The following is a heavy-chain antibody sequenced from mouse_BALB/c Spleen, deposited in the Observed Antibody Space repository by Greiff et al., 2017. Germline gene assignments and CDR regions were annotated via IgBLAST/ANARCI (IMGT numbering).Heavy chain of an antibody. Sequence: EVKLVESGGGLVQPGGSRKLSCAASGFTFSSFGMHWVRQAPEKGLEWVAYISSGSSTIYYADTVKGRFTISRDNPKNTLFLQMTSLRSEDTAMYYCARSALLRAWFAYWGQGTLVTVSA. CDR2: ISSGSSTI. CDR3: ARSALLRAWFAY. D-gene: IGHD1-1*01. V-gene: IGHV5-17*02. J-gene: IGHJ3*01. CDR1: GFTFSSFG.